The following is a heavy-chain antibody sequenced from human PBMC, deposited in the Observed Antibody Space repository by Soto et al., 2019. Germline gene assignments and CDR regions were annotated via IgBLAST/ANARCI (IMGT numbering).Heavy chain of an antibody. CDR3: AKDLYGAGWYNYFDP. Sequence: QVHLVESGGGVVQPGRSLRLSCAASGFTFRTTGMHWVRQAPGKGLEWVAMISHDGGKKFYTDSVKGRFTISRDTSKNTLYLQMDSLRPEDTVTYHCAKDLYGAGWYNYFDPGGQGTLVTVSS. CDR2: ISHDGGKK. D-gene: IGHD6-19*01. J-gene: IGHJ5*02. CDR1: GFTFRTTG. V-gene: IGHV3-30*18.